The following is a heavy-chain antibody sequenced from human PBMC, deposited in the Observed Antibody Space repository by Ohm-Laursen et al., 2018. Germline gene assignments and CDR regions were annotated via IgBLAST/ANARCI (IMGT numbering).Heavy chain of an antibody. V-gene: IGHV3-23*01. D-gene: IGHD2-15*01. CDR2: ISDSGGTT. CDR1: GFRFTNYG. CDR3: AKRGDLGQWWSYYYGMDV. J-gene: IGHJ6*02. Sequence: GSLRLSCAATGFRFTNYGMSWVRQAPGKGLEWVSAISDSGGTTNYADSVKGRFTISRDNSKNTLSLQMNSLRAEDTAIYYCAKRGDLGQWWSYYYGMDVWGQGTTVTVSS.